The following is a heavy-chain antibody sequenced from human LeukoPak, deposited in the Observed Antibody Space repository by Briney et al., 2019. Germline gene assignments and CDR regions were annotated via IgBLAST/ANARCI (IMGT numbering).Heavy chain of an antibody. CDR1: GFTFSNAW. D-gene: IGHD1-26*01. CDR2: IKSKTDGGTT. Sequence: GGSLRLSCAASGFTFSNAWMSWVRQAPGKGLEWVGRIKSKTDGGTTDYAAPVKGRFTISRDDSKNTLYLQMNSLKTKDTAVYYCTTQVGATSVYYYMDVWGKGTTVTVSS. V-gene: IGHV3-15*01. J-gene: IGHJ6*03. CDR3: TTQVGATSVYYYMDV.